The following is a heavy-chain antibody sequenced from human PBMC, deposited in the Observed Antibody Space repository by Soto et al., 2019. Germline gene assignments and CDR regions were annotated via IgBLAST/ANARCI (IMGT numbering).Heavy chain of an antibody. CDR2: INPNTGGT. D-gene: IGHD6-13*01. CDR3: ARDTPTRYSSNWHFDY. J-gene: IGHJ4*02. Sequence: ASVKVSCKASGYTLTDYYMHWVRQAPGQGLEWMGWINPNTGGTNYAQNFQGWVTMTGDTSINTAYLELRRLKSDDTAIYYCARDTPTRYSSNWHFDYWGQGTLVTVSS. V-gene: IGHV1-2*04. CDR1: GYTLTDYY.